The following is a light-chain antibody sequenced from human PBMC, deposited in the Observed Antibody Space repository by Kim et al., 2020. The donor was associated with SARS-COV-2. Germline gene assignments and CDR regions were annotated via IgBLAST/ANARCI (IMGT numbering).Light chain of an antibody. Sequence: DIQMTQSPSSVSASVGDKVTITCRASQGIGSWLAWYQQKPGKAPKLLIYAASILQSGVPSRFSGSRSATDFTLTISSLQPEDFASYYCQQTNTFPYTFGQGTKLEI. V-gene: IGKV1-12*01. CDR1: QGIGSW. J-gene: IGKJ2*01. CDR2: AAS. CDR3: QQTNTFPYT.